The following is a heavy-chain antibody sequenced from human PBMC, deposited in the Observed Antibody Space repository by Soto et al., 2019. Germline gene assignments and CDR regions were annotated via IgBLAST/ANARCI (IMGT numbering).Heavy chain of an antibody. D-gene: IGHD6-13*01. J-gene: IGHJ4*02. CDR2: ITSSSGTI. Sequence: QLVESGGSLVQPGGSLTLSCAASGFSFSNYAMNWVRQAPGKGLEWVSYITSSSGTIYYADSVKGRFTISRDNAKNSLYLHMNSLGAEDTAVYYCARDHSAGTFPYWGQGTLVTVSS. CDR1: GFSFSNYA. CDR3: ARDHSAGTFPY. V-gene: IGHV3-48*01.